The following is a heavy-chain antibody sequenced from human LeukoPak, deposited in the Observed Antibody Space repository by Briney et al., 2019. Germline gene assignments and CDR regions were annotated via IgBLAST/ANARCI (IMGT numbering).Heavy chain of an antibody. V-gene: IGHV4-34*01. Sequence: SETLSLTCAVYGGSFSGYYWSWIRQPPGKGLEWIGEINHSGSTNYNPSLKSRATISVDTSKNQFSLKLSSVTGADTAVYYCASRRYSVAGRPFDYWGQGTLVTVSS. CDR2: INHSGST. CDR3: ASRRYSVAGRPFDY. J-gene: IGHJ4*02. CDR1: GGSFSGYY. D-gene: IGHD1-26*01.